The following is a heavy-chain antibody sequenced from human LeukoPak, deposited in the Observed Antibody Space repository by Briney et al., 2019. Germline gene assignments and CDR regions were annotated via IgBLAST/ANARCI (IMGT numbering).Heavy chain of an antibody. CDR1: GYRFNAHF. CDR2: INPNDGGT. J-gene: IGHJ4*02. Sequence: ASVKVSCKTSGYRFNAHFMYWVRQAPGQGLEWMGWINPNDGGTNYAQKFQGKVTLTRDTTFTTTYMDVTRLTSDDTAVYYCARGGVPGQQLDYWGPGTLVTVSS. V-gene: IGHV1-2*02. D-gene: IGHD6-13*01. CDR3: ARGGVPGQQLDY.